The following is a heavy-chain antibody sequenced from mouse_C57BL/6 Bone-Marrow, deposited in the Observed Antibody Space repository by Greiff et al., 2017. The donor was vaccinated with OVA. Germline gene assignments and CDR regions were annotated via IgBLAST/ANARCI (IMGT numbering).Heavy chain of an antibody. D-gene: IGHD1-1*01. CDR3: ARPPDLLLRAWFAY. J-gene: IGHJ3*01. V-gene: IGHV1-81*01. CDR2: IYPRSGNT. CDR1: GYTFTSYG. Sequence: VQLQKSGAELARPGASVKLSCKASGYTFTSYGISWVKQRTGQGLEWVGEIYPRSGNTYYNEKVKGKATLTADKSSSTAYMELRSLTSEDSAVYFCARPPDLLLRAWFAYWGQGTLVTVSA.